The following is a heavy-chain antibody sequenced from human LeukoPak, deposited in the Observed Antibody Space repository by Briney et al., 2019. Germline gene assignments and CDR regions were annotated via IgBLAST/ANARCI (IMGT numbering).Heavy chain of an antibody. CDR3: ARESLRHYYYYYGMDV. V-gene: IGHV4-31*03. J-gene: IGHJ6*02. CDR1: GGSISSGGYY. Sequence: PSQTLSLTCTVSGGSISSGGYYWSWIRQHPGKGLEWIGYIYYSGSTYYNPSLKSRVTISVDTSKNQFSLKLSSVTAADTAVYYCARESLRHYYYYYGMDVWGQGTTVTVSS. CDR2: IYYSGST. D-gene: IGHD5/OR15-5a*01.